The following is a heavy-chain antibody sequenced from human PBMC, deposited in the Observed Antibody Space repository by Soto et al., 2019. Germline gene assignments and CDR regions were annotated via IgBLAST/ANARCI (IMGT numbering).Heavy chain of an antibody. D-gene: IGHD6-13*01. CDR1: GDSISKDY. CDR3: TRERFTAGHYSSTYAFYQYYGMDV. CDR2: LHYTGST. J-gene: IGHJ6*02. V-gene: IGHV4-59*01. Sequence: SETLSVTCTVSGDSISKDYWRWILQSPKRGLEWIGYLHYTGSTEQNPSLRSRVTMSLDTSKNQLSLKLSSVTAADTAVYYCTRERFTAGHYSSTYAFYQYYGMDVWGQGTTVTVSS.